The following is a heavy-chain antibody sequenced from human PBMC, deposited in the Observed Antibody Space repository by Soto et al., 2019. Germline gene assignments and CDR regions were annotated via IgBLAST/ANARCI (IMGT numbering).Heavy chain of an antibody. J-gene: IGHJ4*02. V-gene: IGHV3-30*03. D-gene: IGHD3-10*01. CDR3: VGGQYSFAY. CDR1: GFPFSSYG. CDR2: ISYDGSNK. Sequence: QVQLVESGGGVVQPGRSLRLSCAASGFPFSSYGMHWVREAPGKGLEWVAVISYDGSNKYYADSVKGRFTTSRDNSASPLSLQLTSLRPEDTALYYCVGGQYSFAYRGQGTLVTVSP.